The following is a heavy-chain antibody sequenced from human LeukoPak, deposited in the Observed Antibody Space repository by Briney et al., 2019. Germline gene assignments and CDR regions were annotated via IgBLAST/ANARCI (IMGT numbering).Heavy chain of an antibody. CDR2: IRSKAYGGTT. V-gene: IGHV3-49*04. J-gene: IGHJ4*02. Sequence: GRSLRLSRTASGFTFGDYAMSWVRQAPGKGLEWVGFIRSKAYGGTTEYAASVKGRFTISRDDSKSIAYLQMNSLKTEDTAVYYCTRHRESGYSGYDYHPLDYWGQGTLVTVSS. D-gene: IGHD5-12*01. CDR1: GFTFGDYA. CDR3: TRHRESGYSGYDYHPLDY.